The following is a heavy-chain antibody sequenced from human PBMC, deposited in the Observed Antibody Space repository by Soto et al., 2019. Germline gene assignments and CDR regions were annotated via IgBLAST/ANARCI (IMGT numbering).Heavy chain of an antibody. CDR2: ISYDGSNK. CDR1: GFTFSSYA. Sequence: SGGSLRLSCAASGFTFSSYAMHWVRQAPGRGLEWVAVISYDGSNKYYADSVKGRFTISRDNSKNTLYLQMNSLRAEDTAVYYCAREARDWDGGMDVWGQGTTVTVSS. D-gene: IGHD3-9*01. V-gene: IGHV3-30-3*01. CDR3: AREARDWDGGMDV. J-gene: IGHJ6*02.